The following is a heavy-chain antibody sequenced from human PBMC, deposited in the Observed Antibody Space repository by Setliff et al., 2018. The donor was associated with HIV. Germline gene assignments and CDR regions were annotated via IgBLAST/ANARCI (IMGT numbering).Heavy chain of an antibody. CDR2: ISDDAFNK. J-gene: IGHJ3*02. CDR3: ASSYGDYDAFHI. Sequence: GGSLRLSCAASGFTFSSYAMHWVRQAPGKGLEWVTLISDDAFNKYYADSVKGRFTISRDNSKSTLYLQMNSLRAEDTAMYYCASSYGDYDAFHIWGQGTMVTV. D-gene: IGHD4-17*01. CDR1: GFTFSSYA. V-gene: IGHV3-30*04.